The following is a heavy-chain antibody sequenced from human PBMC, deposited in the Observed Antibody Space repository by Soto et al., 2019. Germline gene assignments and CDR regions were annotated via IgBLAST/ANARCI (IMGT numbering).Heavy chain of an antibody. D-gene: IGHD5-12*01. V-gene: IGHV1-46*01. Sequence: QVQLVQSGAEVKKPGASVKVSCKASGYTFTSYYMHWVRQAPGQGLEWMGIINPSGGSTSYAQKSQGRVTMTRDTSTSTGYLELSSLRSEDTAVYYCARWARRDGYNPLFDYWGQGTLVTVSS. J-gene: IGHJ4*02. CDR1: GYTFTSYY. CDR3: ARWARRDGYNPLFDY. CDR2: INPSGGST.